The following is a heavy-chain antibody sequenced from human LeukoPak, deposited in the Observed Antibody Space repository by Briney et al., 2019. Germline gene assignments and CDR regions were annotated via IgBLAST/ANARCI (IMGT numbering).Heavy chain of an antibody. CDR2: IYSDAST. J-gene: IGHJ4*02. CDR1: GFTVSGNY. V-gene: IGHV3-66*04. CDR3: AKPLGLGELSPFDY. Sequence: PGGSLRLSCAASGFTVSGNYMTWVRQAPGKGLEWVSAIYSDASTYYAASVKGRFTISRDNSKNTLYLQMNSLRAEDTAVYYCAKPLGLGELSPFDYWGQGTLVTVSS. D-gene: IGHD3-16*02.